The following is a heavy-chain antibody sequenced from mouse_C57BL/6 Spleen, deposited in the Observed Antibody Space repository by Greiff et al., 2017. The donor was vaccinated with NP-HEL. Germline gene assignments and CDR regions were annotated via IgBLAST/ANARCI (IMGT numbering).Heavy chain of an antibody. V-gene: IGHV1-53*01. D-gene: IGHD2-4*01. CDR2: INPSNGGT. J-gene: IGHJ4*01. CDR3: SRSPPDDYENAMDY. Sequence: VQLQQSGTELVKPGASVKLSCKASGYTFTSYWMHWVKQRPGQGLEWIGNINPSNGGTNYNEKFKSKATLTVDKSSSTAYMQLRSLTFEDSAVYYWSRSPPDDYENAMDYWGQGTSVTVSS. CDR1: GYTFTSYW.